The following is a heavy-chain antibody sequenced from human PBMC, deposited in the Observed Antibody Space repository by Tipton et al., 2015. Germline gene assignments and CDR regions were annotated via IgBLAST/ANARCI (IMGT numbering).Heavy chain of an antibody. V-gene: IGHV3-9*01. Sequence: RSLRLSCAASGFTFDDYAMHWVRQAPGKGLEWVSGISWNSGSIDYADSVKGRFTISRDNAKNSLFLQMNSLRAEDTAFYYCAKDRGAVTTGYYYGMDVWGQGTTVTVSS. CDR2: ISWNSGSI. CDR1: GFTFDDYA. D-gene: IGHD4-11*01. J-gene: IGHJ6*02. CDR3: AKDRGAVTTGYYYGMDV.